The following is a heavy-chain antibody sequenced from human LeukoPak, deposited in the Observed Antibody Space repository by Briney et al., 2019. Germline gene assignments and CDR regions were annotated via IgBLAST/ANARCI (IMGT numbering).Heavy chain of an antibody. CDR3: AKGYVLRVSSDAFDI. J-gene: IGHJ3*02. CDR2: ISGSGGST. CDR1: GFTFSSYA. Sequence: GGSLRLSCAASGFTFSSYAMSWVRQAPGKGLEWVSAISGSGGSTYYADSVKGRFTISRDNSKNTLYLQMNSRRAEDTAVYYCAKGYVLRVSSDAFDIWGQGTMVPLSS. V-gene: IGHV3-23*01. D-gene: IGHD2-8*01.